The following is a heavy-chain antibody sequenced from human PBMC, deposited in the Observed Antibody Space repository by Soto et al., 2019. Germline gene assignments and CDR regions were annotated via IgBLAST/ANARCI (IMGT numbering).Heavy chain of an antibody. Sequence: QVQLQESGPGLVKPSQTLSLTCTVSGGSISTGGYYWSWIRQHPGKRLEWIVYIYNSATTYYNPSLKRRVTISVDTSNNQFSLKLSSVTVADTAVYYCARDPAPWGQGALVTVSS. CDR1: GGSISTGGYY. V-gene: IGHV4-31*03. CDR3: ARDPAP. J-gene: IGHJ5*02. CDR2: IYNSATT.